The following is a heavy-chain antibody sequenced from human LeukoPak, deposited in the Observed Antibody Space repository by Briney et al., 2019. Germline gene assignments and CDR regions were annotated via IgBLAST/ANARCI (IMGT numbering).Heavy chain of an antibody. Sequence: PSETLSLTCAVYGGSFSGYYWSWIRQPPGKGLEWIGEINHSGGTNYNPSLKSRVTISVDTSKNQFSLKLSSVTAADTAVYYCAIDCSGGSCRDYWGQGTLVTVSS. J-gene: IGHJ4*02. CDR3: AIDCSGGSCRDY. D-gene: IGHD2-15*01. CDR2: INHSGGT. V-gene: IGHV4-34*01. CDR1: GGSFSGYY.